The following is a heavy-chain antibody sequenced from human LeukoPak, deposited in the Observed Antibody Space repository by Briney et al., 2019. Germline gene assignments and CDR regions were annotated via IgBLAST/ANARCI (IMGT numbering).Heavy chain of an antibody. CDR2: ISSSSSTI. Sequence: PGGSLRLSCAASGFTFSGSAMHWVRQASGKGLEWVSYISSSSSTIYYADSVKGRFTISRDNAKNSLYLQMNSLRAEDTAVYYCARDRGAPADYWGQGTLVTVSS. J-gene: IGHJ4*02. CDR1: GFTFSGSA. CDR3: ARDRGAPADY. D-gene: IGHD5-24*01. V-gene: IGHV3-48*01.